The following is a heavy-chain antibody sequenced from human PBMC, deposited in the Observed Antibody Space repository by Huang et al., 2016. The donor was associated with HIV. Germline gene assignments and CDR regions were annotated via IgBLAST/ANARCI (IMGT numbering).Heavy chain of an antibody. CDR3: ARQWTILEWLLGLDV. J-gene: IGHJ6*02. CDR2: VNDSGAT. D-gene: IGHD3-3*01. Sequence: QMQLQQRGAGLLKPSETLSLTCGVSGGSFTGHYLTWIRQAPGKGLEWIGEVNDSGATNYNPSLNGRVTISHDKSNRELSLNLRSVTAADTAVYYCARQWTILEWLLGLDVWGQGTTVIVSS. V-gene: IGHV4-34*02. CDR1: GGSFTGHY.